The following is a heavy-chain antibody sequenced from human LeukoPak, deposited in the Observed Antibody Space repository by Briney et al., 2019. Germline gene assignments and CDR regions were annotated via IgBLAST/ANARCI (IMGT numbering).Heavy chain of an antibody. Sequence: SVKVSCKASGGTFSSYAISWVRQAPGQGLEWMGGIIPIFGTANYAQKFQGRVTITTDESTSTAYMELSSLRSEDTAVYYCARDSGGIAARPEGFDYWGQGTLVTVSS. CDR2: IIPIFGTA. CDR3: ARDSGGIAARPEGFDY. V-gene: IGHV1-69*05. CDR1: GGTFSSYA. D-gene: IGHD6-6*01. J-gene: IGHJ4*02.